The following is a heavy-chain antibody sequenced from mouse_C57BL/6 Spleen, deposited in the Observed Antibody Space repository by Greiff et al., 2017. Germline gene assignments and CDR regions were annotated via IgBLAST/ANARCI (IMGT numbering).Heavy chain of an antibody. CDR1: GYAFSSSW. Sequence: QVQLQQSGPELVKPGASVKISCKASGYAFSSSWMNWVKQRPGQGLEWIGRIYPGDGDTNYNGKFKGKATLTADKSSSTAYMQLSSLTSEDSAVYFCAREEVSYYGSSYGDYWGQGTTLTVSS. CDR3: AREEVSYYGSSYGDY. D-gene: IGHD1-1*01. J-gene: IGHJ2*01. V-gene: IGHV1-82*01. CDR2: IYPGDGDT.